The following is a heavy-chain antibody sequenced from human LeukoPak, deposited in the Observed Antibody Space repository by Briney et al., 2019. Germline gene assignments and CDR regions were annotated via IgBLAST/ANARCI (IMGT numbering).Heavy chain of an antibody. CDR2: IYYSGST. D-gene: IGHD3-9*01. Sequence: PSETLSLTRTVSGGSISSYYWSWIRQPPGKGLEWIGYIYYSGSTNYNPSLKSRVTISVDTSKNQFSLKLSSVTAADTAVYYCARDFGILTGSYYYYYGMDVWGQGTTVTVSS. CDR1: GGSISSYY. V-gene: IGHV4-59*01. J-gene: IGHJ6*02. CDR3: ARDFGILTGSYYYYYGMDV.